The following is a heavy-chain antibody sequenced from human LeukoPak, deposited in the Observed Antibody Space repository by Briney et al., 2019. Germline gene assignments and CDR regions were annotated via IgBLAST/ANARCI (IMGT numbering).Heavy chain of an antibody. D-gene: IGHD1-26*01. V-gene: IGHV3-74*01. Sequence: PGVALRHSCAASGFTFDDYAMHWVRQAPGKGPVWVSRINEDGSTTNYADSVKGRSTIFRDNAKNTLYLQMNSLRAEDTAVYYCVRDLGGRSGHWGQGTLVTVSS. CDR3: VRDLGGRSGH. CDR2: INEDGSTT. CDR1: GFTFDDYA. J-gene: IGHJ4*02.